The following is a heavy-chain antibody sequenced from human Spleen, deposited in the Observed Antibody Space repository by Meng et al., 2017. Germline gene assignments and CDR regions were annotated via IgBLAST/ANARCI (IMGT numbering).Heavy chain of an antibody. CDR3: ATKTTELDN. V-gene: IGHV3-48*03. D-gene: IGHD1-1*01. CDR1: GFTLSTYE. J-gene: IGHJ4*02. CDR2: MRSSAGTI. Sequence: GESLKISCAASGFTLSTYEMNWVRQAPGKGLEWVSYMRSSAGTIYYADSVKGRFTISRDNSKNTLYLQMNSLRAEDTAVYYCATKTTELDNWGQGTQVTISS.